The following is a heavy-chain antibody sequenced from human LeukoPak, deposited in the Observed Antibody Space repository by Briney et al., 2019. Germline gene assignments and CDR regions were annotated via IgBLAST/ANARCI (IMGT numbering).Heavy chain of an antibody. J-gene: IGHJ4*02. V-gene: IGHV1-18*01. CDR1: GYTFTSYG. D-gene: IGHD3-22*01. CDR2: ISAYNGNT. CDR3: ARTLGYYDSSPVNY. Sequence: ASVKVSCKASGYTFTSYGISWVRQAPGQGLEWMGWISAYNGNTNYAQKFQGRVTMTRDTSISTAYMELSRLRSDDTAVYYCARTLGYYDSSPVNYWGQGTLVTVSS.